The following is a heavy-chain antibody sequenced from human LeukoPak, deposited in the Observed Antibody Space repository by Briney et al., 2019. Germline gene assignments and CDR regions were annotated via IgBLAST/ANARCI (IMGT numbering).Heavy chain of an antibody. V-gene: IGHV4-34*01. CDR1: GGSVSSYY. D-gene: IGHD3-10*01. Sequence: SETLSLTCTVSGGSVSSYYWSWIRQPPGKGLEWIGEINHSGSTNYNPSLKSRVTISVDTSKNQFSLKLSSVTAADTAVYYCARGRANYYGSGSYYNAWGQGTLVTVSS. J-gene: IGHJ5*02. CDR2: INHSGST. CDR3: ARGRANYYGSGSYYNA.